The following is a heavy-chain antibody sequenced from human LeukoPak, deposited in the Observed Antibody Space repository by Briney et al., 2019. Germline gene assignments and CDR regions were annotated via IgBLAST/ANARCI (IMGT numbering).Heavy chain of an antibody. CDR1: GSSISSSNW. J-gene: IGHJ4*02. V-gene: IGHV4-4*02. D-gene: IGHD6-13*01. CDR3: ARRTLLAAAGTTSG. CDR2: IYHSGST. Sequence: PSGTLSLTCAVSGSSISSSNWWSWVRQPPGKGLEWIGEIYHSGSTNYNPSLKSRVTISVDKSKNQFSLKLSSVTAADTAVYYCARRTLLAAAGTTSGWGQGTLVTVSS.